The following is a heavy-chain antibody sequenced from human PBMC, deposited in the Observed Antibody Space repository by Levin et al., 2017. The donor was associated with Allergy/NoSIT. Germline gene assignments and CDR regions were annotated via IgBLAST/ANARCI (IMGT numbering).Heavy chain of an antibody. J-gene: IGHJ6*02. Sequence: PGGSLRLSCAASGFPFGTFWMTWVRQAPGKGLEWVANINHDGSEKYYVDSVKGRFTISRDNANSSVSLQMNSLRVDDTGVYYCARDQGTTKHSYGLNGWGQGTTVTVAS. V-gene: IGHV3-7*01. CDR1: GFPFGTFW. CDR2: INHDGSEK. CDR3: ARDQGTTKHSYGLNG. D-gene: IGHD4-11*01.